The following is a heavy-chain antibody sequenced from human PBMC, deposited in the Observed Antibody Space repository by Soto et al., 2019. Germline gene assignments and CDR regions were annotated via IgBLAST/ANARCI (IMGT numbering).Heavy chain of an antibody. CDR3: ARRPTVTTRLGVYFDY. Sequence: TSETLSLTCTVSGCSISSYYWSWIRQPPGKGLEWIGYIYYSGSTNYNPSLKSRVTISVDTSKNQFSLKLSSVTAADTAVYYCARRPTVTTRLGVYFDYWGQGTLVTVSS. J-gene: IGHJ4*02. D-gene: IGHD4-4*01. V-gene: IGHV4-59*08. CDR1: GCSISSYY. CDR2: IYYSGST.